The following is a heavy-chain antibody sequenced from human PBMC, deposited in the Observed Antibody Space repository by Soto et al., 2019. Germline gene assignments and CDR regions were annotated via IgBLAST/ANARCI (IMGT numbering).Heavy chain of an antibody. V-gene: IGHV1-69*13. CDR1: GGTFYTYT. Sequence: SVKVSCKASGGTFYTYTFSWVRQAPGLGLEWMGSITPIYPTTNYAEKFQGRLTVTADGSTNTAYMELNSLTSEDTAVYYCARIPRYSFPTSDDLDSWGQGTLVTVSS. CDR3: ARIPRYSFPTSDDLDS. D-gene: IGHD5-18*01. J-gene: IGHJ4*02. CDR2: ITPIYPTT.